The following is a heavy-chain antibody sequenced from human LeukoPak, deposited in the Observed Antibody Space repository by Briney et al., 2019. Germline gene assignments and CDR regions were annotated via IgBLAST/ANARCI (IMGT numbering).Heavy chain of an antibody. D-gene: IGHD4-17*01. J-gene: IGHJ3*02. CDR2: ISWNSGFI. CDR3: VRYYGDYGPIFDI. CDR1: GFTFEDYA. V-gene: IGHV3-9*03. Sequence: GRSLRLSCAASGFTFEDYAMHWVRQAPGKGLEWVSGISWNSGFIGYADSVKGRFTISRDNAKNSLYLQMNSLRAEDMALYFCVRYYGDYGPIFDIWGQGTMVTVSS.